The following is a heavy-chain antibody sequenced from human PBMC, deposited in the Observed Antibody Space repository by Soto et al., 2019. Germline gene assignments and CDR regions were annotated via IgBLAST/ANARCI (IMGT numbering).Heavy chain of an antibody. CDR3: ARSSGNYADFDY. D-gene: IGHD1-26*01. CDR1: GYTFTAYY. J-gene: IGHJ4*02. Sequence: QVQRVQSGAEVKKPGASVKVSCKASGYTFTAYYMHWVRQAPGQGLEWMGWINPNSGGTNLAQKFQGRVTMTRDTSINTAYMELSRLTSDDTAVYYCARSSGNYADFDYWGQGTLVTVSS. CDR2: INPNSGGT. V-gene: IGHV1-2*02.